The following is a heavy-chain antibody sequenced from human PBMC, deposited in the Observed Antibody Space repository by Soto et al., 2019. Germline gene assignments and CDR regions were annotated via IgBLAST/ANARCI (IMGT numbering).Heavy chain of an antibody. J-gene: IGHJ3*02. D-gene: IGHD3-3*01. Sequence: EVQLVESGGGLVPPGGSLRLSCAASGFTVSSNYMSWVRQAPGKGLEWVSVIYSGGSTYYADSVKGRFTISRDNSKNTLYLQMNSLRAEDTAVYYCAKSYDFWSGYSDDAFDIWGQGTMVTVSS. CDR2: IYSGGST. CDR3: AKSYDFWSGYSDDAFDI. V-gene: IGHV3-66*01. CDR1: GFTVSSNY.